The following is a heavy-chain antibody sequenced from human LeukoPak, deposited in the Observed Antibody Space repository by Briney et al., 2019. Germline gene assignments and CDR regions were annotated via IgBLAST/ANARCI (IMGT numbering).Heavy chain of an antibody. CDR2: IYYSGST. CDR1: GGSISSYY. J-gene: IGHJ4*02. CDR3: ASSGSGYDSSFDY. Sequence: PSETLSLTCTVSGGSISSYYWSWIRQPPGKGLEWIGYIYYSGSTNYNPSLKSRVTISVDTSKNQFSLKLSSVTAADTAVYYCASSGSGYDSSFDYWGQGTLVTVSS. D-gene: IGHD5-12*01. V-gene: IGHV4-59*08.